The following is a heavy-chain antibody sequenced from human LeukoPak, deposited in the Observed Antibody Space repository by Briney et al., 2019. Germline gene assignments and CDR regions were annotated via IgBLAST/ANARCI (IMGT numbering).Heavy chain of an antibody. J-gene: IGHJ4*02. CDR3: ARDRGGWYFDY. D-gene: IGHD6-19*01. Sequence: ASVKVSCKASGYTFTTYYIHWVRQAPGQGLEWMGIINPSAGSTNYAQKFRGRVTMTRDTSTSTLYMELSSLRSEDTAVYYCARDRGGWYFDYWGQGTLVTVSS. CDR1: GYTFTTYY. CDR2: INPSAGST. V-gene: IGHV1-46*01.